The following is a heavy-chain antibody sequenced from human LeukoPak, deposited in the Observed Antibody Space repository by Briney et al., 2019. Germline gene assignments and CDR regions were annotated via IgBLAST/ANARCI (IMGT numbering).Heavy chain of an antibody. D-gene: IGHD4-23*01. CDR2: ISGSGDSV. V-gene: IGHV3-23*01. CDR3: ARDSSDYGGKGVDY. J-gene: IGHJ4*02. Sequence: GGSLRLSCAASGFTFTNYEMSWVRQAPGKGLEWLSSISGSGDSVFYADSVKGRFTISRDNSLNTLHLQMNSLRAEDTAFYYCARDSSDYGGKGVDYWGQGTLVTVSS. CDR1: GFTFTNYE.